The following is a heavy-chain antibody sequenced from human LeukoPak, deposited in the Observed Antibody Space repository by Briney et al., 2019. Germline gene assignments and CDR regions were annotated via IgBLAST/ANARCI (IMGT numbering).Heavy chain of an antibody. CDR2: ISHDGSSN. CDR3: ARENGGNLRYFDF. V-gene: IGHV3-30*09. Sequence: PGTSLRLSCAASGFIFSHYAMHWVRQAPGKGLEWLDVISHDGSSNNYAESVMGRFAISRDNSKNTLYLQMNSLTVEDTAVYYCARENGGNLRYFDFWGKGTLVTVSS. CDR1: GFIFSHYA. D-gene: IGHD1-14*01. J-gene: IGHJ4*02.